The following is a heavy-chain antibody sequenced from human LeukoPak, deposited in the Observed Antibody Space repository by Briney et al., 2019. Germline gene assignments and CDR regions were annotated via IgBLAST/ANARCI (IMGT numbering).Heavy chain of an antibody. CDR3: ATSCSITSGHTYTDL. D-gene: IGHD2-2*01. J-gene: IGHJ6*04. V-gene: IGHV4-59*01. CDR2: IYYSGST. Sequence: SETLFLSCTAAGSSSSYYYCWLLRQPPGEGLEWIGIIYYSGSTNYNPSLKSRVTISVDTSKNQFSLQLSSVTAADTAVYYCATSCSITSGHTYTDLWGKGTSVTVSS. CDR1: GSSSSYYY.